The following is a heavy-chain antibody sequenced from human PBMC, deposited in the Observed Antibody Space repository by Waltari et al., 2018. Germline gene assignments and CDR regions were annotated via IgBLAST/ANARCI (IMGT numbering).Heavy chain of an antibody. CDR3: ARGGVVVPAAPRYRFDP. D-gene: IGHD2-2*01. Sequence: QVQLVQSGAEVKKPESSVKVSCKASGGTFSSYAISWVRQAHGQGLEWMGGIIPIFGTANYAQKFQGRVTITADESTSTAYMELSSLRSEDTAVYYCARGGVVVPAAPRYRFDPWGQGTLVTVSS. CDR1: GGTFSSYA. V-gene: IGHV1-69*01. CDR2: IIPIFGTA. J-gene: IGHJ5*02.